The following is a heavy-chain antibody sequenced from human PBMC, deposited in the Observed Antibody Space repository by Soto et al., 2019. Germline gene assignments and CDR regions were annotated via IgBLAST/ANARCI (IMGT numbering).Heavy chain of an antibody. CDR2: ISVYNGDT. D-gene: IGHD4-17*01. Sequence: QVQLVQSGAEVRKPGASVKVSCKASGYAFTSYGISWVRQAPGQGLEWMGWISVYNGDTDYAQKLQDRVTMTADTSTSTASMELRSLTSDDTAVYYCARSFTVDRYDGNGDYDYWGQGTLVTVSS. CDR3: ARSFTVDRYDGNGDYDY. V-gene: IGHV1-18*01. J-gene: IGHJ4*02. CDR1: GYAFTSYG.